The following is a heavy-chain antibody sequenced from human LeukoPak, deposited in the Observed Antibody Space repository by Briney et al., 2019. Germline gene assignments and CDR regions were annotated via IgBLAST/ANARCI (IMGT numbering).Heavy chain of an antibody. CDR3: AKRGIAAAASFDY. CDR1: GFTFSSYA. V-gene: IGHV3-23*01. D-gene: IGHD6-13*01. CDR2: ISGNGDYT. J-gene: IGHJ4*02. Sequence: GGSLRLSCAASGFTFSSYAMSWVRQAPGKGLEWVSTISGNGDYTYYADSVEGRLTISRDNSKNTLYLQMNSLRADDTAVYYCAKRGIAAAASFDYWGQGTLVSVSS.